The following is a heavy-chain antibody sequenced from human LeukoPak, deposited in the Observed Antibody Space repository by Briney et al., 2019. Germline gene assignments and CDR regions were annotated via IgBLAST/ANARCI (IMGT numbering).Heavy chain of an antibody. D-gene: IGHD5-18*01. V-gene: IGHV3-21*01. CDR3: ARVIGYSYGYNFDY. CDR1: GFTFSSYS. Sequence: GGSLRLSCAASGFTFSSYSMNWVRQAPGKGLEWVSSISSSSSYIYYADSVKGRFTISRDNAKNSLYLQMNSLRAEDTAVYYCARVIGYSYGYNFDYWGQGTLVTVSS. CDR2: ISSSSSYI. J-gene: IGHJ4*02.